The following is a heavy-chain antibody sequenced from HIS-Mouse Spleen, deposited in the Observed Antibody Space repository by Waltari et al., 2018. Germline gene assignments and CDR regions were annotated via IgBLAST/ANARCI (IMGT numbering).Heavy chain of an antibody. CDR3: ARAGDSSGTTDAFDI. J-gene: IGHJ3*02. Sequence: QVQLQQWGAGLLKPSEILSLTCAVYGGSFSGYYWSWIRQPPGKGLEWIGEINHSGSTNYNPSLRSRVTISVDTSQNQFSLKLSAVTAADTAVYYCARAGDSSGTTDAFDIWGQGTMVTVSS. CDR1: GGSFSGYY. V-gene: IGHV4-34*01. D-gene: IGHD3-22*01. CDR2: INHSGST.